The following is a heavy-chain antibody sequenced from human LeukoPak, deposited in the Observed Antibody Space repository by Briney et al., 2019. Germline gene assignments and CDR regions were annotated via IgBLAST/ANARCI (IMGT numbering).Heavy chain of an antibody. J-gene: IGHJ4*02. Sequence: GGSLRLSCAASGFTFSTYGMHWVRQAPGKGLEWVAFIRNDAHNQYYGHSVTGRFTITRDNSKNTVFLQINGLRAEDTAVYYCAKGTPGYSGYDPLDYWGRGTRDSVFS. CDR1: GFTFSTYG. V-gene: IGHV3-30*02. D-gene: IGHD5-12*01. CDR3: AKGTPGYSGYDPLDY. CDR2: IRNDAHNQ.